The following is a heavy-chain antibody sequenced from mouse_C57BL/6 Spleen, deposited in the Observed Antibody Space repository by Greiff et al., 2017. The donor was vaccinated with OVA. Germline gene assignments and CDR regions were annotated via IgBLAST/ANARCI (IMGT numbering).Heavy chain of an antibody. CDR1: GFTFTDYY. CDR3: ARYRGGDISGYVLYYYAMDY. J-gene: IGHJ4*01. CDR2: IRNKANGYTT. D-gene: IGHD3-2*02. V-gene: IGHV7-3*01. Sequence: EVQLVESGGGLVQPGGSLSLSCAASGFTFTDYYMSWVSQPPGKALEWCGFIRNKANGYTTEYSASVKGRFTVSRDNSQRILYLQKNALSAEDSATYYCARYRGGDISGYVLYYYAMDYWGQGTSVTVSS.